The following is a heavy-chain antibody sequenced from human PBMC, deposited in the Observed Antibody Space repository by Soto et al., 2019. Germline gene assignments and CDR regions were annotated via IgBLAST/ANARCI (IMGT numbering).Heavy chain of an antibody. D-gene: IGHD4-17*01. CDR2: VSSEGTRT. CDR1: GFLFNSYP. V-gene: IGHV3-30-3*01. CDR3: ATLGRADYPTIGP. J-gene: IGHJ5*02. Sequence: GGSLRFSCAASGFLFNSYPMHWVRQAPGKGLEWVPRVSSEGTRTVYADSVKGRFTVSRDNSKNTLYLDLSRVRTEDTAVYYCATLGRADYPTIGPWGQGTLVTVSS.